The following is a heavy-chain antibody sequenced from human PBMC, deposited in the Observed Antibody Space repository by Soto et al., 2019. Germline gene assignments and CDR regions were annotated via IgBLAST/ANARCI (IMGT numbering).Heavy chain of an antibody. D-gene: IGHD3-22*01. Sequence: RRLSCEVSGLTFSSYAMSWVRQAPGKGLQWVSAISGSGGSTYYADSVKGRFTISRDNSKNTLYLQMNSLRAEDTAVYYCAKEATENYYDSSGYFYWGQGTLVTVSS. J-gene: IGHJ4*02. CDR3: AKEATENYYDSSGYFY. V-gene: IGHV3-23*01. CDR2: ISGSGGST. CDR1: GLTFSSYA.